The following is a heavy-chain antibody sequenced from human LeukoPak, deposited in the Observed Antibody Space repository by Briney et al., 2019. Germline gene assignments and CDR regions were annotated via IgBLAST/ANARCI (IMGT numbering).Heavy chain of an antibody. Sequence: ASVKVSCKTSGYTFTRYYMHWVRRAPGQGLEWMAIINPSCASTSYAQKFQDRVTITADESTSTAYMELSSLRSEDTAVYYCARDHTYDILTGYSPGSFDYWGQGTLVTVSS. V-gene: IGHV1-46*01. J-gene: IGHJ4*02. CDR2: INPSCAST. D-gene: IGHD3-9*01. CDR3: ARDHTYDILTGYSPGSFDY. CDR1: GYTFTRYY.